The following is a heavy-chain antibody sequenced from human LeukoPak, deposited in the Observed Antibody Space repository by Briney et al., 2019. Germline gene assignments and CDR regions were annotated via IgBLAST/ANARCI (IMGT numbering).Heavy chain of an antibody. CDR3: ARGERVYATYYFDY. V-gene: IGHV3-66*01. J-gene: IGHJ4*02. CDR2: IYSGGST. D-gene: IGHD2-8*01. CDR1: GFTVSSNY. Sequence: GGSLRLSCAASGFTVSSNYMSWVRQAPGKGLEWVSVIYSGGSTYYADSVKGRFTISRDNSKNTLHLQMNSLRAEDTAVYYCARGERVYATYYFDYWGQGTLVTVSS.